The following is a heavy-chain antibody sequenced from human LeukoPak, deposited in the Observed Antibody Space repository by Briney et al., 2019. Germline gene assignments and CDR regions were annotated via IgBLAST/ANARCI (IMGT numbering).Heavy chain of an antibody. D-gene: IGHD1-26*01. Sequence: PGGSLRISCAASGFSFSSYAMSWVRQAPGEGLEWVSGLSDSGGNTIYADSVKGRFTISRDNSKNTLYLQINNLRTEDTALYYCARDQEDGSCFDRWGQGTLVTVSS. CDR2: LSDSGGNT. CDR3: ARDQEDGSCFDR. V-gene: IGHV3-23*01. J-gene: IGHJ5*02. CDR1: GFSFSSYA.